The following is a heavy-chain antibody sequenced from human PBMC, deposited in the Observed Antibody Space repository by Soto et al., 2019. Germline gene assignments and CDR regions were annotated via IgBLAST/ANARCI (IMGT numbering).Heavy chain of an antibody. Sequence: QVQLVESGGGVVQPGRSLRRSCAASGFTFSSYGMHWVRQAPGKGLEWVAVISYDGSNKYYADSVKGRFTISRDNSKNTLYLHMNSLRAEDTAVYYCAKEESTGYYYYGIDVWGQGTTVTVSS. CDR1: GFTFSSYG. V-gene: IGHV3-30*18. CDR2: ISYDGSNK. D-gene: IGHD4-4*01. CDR3: AKEESTGYYYYGIDV. J-gene: IGHJ6*02.